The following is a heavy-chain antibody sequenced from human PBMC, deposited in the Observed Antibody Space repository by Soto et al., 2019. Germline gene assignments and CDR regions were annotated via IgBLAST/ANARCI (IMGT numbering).Heavy chain of an antibody. CDR1: GGSISSGGYY. J-gene: IGHJ4*02. CDR2: IYYSGST. D-gene: IGHD3-22*01. V-gene: IGHV4-31*03. Sequence: PSETLSLTCTVSGGSISSGGYYWSWIRQHPGKGLEWIGYIYYSGSTYYNPSLKSRVTISVDTSKNQFSLKLSSVTAADTAVYYCARXTSGPTYYYDSSGFFDYWGQGTLVTVSS. CDR3: ARXTSGPTYYYDSSGFFDY.